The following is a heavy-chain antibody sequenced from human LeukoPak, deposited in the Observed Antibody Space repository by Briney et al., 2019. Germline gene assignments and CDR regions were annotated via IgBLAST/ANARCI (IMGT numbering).Heavy chain of an antibody. J-gene: IGHJ6*02. D-gene: IGHD6-19*01. CDR2: ISGSGGST. CDR1: GFTFSSYA. V-gene: IGHV3-23*01. CDR3: ARDLTSIAVAGWVYYYGMDV. Sequence: GGSLRLSCAASGFTFSSYAMSWVRQAPGKGLEWVSAISGSGGSTYYADSVKGRFTISRDNSKNTLYLQMNSLRVEDTAVYYCARDLTSIAVAGWVYYYGMDVWGQGTTVTVSS.